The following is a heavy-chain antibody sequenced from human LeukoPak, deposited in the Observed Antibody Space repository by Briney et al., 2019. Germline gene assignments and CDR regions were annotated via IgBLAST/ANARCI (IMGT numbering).Heavy chain of an antibody. CDR2: ISSSSSTI. D-gene: IGHD5-18*01. CDR1: GFTFSGYS. V-gene: IGHV3-48*04. J-gene: IGHJ3*02. CDR3: ARVQLWLWGGTGDAFDI. Sequence: PGGSLRLSCAASGFTFSGYSMNWVRQAPGKGLEWVSYISSSSSTIYYADSVKGRFTISRDNAKNSLYLQMNSLRAEDTAVYYCARVQLWLWGGTGDAFDIWGQGTMVTVSS.